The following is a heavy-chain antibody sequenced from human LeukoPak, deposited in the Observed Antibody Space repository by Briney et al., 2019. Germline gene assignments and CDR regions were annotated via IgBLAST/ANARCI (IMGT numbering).Heavy chain of an antibody. CDR1: GGSISTYY. CDR2: IYHSGST. D-gene: IGHD3-10*01. V-gene: IGHV4-38-2*02. Sequence: SETLSLTCSVSGGSISTYYWGWIRQPPGKGLEWIGSIYHSGSTYYNPSLKSRVTISVDTSKNQFSLKLSSVTAADTAVYYCARDLTPYGSGSRNFDYWGQGTLVTVSS. CDR3: ARDLTPYGSGSRNFDY. J-gene: IGHJ4*02.